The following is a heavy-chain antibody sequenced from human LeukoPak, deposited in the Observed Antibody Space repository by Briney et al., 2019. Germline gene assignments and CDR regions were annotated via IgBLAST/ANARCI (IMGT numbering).Heavy chain of an antibody. J-gene: IGHJ4*02. CDR1: GYTFTGYY. CDR3: ARVSEMGYRQSGIDY. CDR2: INPNSGGT. V-gene: IGHV1-2*02. D-gene: IGHD1-26*01. Sequence: GASVKVSCKASGYTFTGYYMHWVRQAPGQGLEWVGWINPNSGGTNYAQKFQGRVTMTRDTSISTAYMQLSRLRSDDTAVYYCARVSEMGYRQSGIDYWGQGTLVTVSS.